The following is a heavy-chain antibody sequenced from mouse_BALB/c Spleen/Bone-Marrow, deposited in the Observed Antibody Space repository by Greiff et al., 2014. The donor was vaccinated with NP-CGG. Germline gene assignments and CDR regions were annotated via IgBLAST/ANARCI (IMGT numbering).Heavy chain of an antibody. CDR3: ARGDYYGSSSFAY. J-gene: IGHJ3*01. Sequence: VQLKQSGPELVKPGASMKISCKASGYSFTGYTMNWGKQSHGKNLEWIGLINPYNGGTSYNQKFKGKATLTVDKSSSTAYMELLSLTSEDSAVYYCARGDYYGSSSFAYWGQGTLVTVSA. CDR2: INPYNGGT. CDR1: GYSFTGYT. V-gene: IGHV1-18*01. D-gene: IGHD1-1*01.